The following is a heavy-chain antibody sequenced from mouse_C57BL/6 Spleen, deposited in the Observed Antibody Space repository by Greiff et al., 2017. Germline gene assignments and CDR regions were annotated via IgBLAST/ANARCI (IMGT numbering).Heavy chain of an antibody. V-gene: IGHV5-17*01. J-gene: IGHJ4*01. CDR3: ARPPERGYYAMDY. CDR1: GFTFSDYG. Sequence: EVKLQESGGGLVKPGGSLKLSCAASGFTFSDYGMHWVRQAPEKGLEWVAYISSGSSTIYYADTVKGRFTISRDNAKNTLFLQMTSLRSEDTAMYYCARPPERGYYAMDYWGQGTSVTVSS. CDR2: ISSGSSTI.